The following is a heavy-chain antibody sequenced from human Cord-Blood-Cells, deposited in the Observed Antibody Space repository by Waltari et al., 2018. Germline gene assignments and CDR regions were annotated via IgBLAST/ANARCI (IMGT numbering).Heavy chain of an antibody. Sequence: QLQLQESGPGLVKPSETLSLTCPVSGGSLSSSSYHWGWILQPPGKGVEWIGSIYYRRSSYDNPSLKSRVAISVDTSKNQFSLKLSCVTDADTAVYYWARLTYDSSGYFIDYWGQGTLVTVSS. CDR1: GGSLSSSSYH. V-gene: IGHV4-39*01. D-gene: IGHD3-22*01. CDR3: ARLTYDSSGYFIDY. CDR2: IYYRRSS. J-gene: IGHJ4*02.